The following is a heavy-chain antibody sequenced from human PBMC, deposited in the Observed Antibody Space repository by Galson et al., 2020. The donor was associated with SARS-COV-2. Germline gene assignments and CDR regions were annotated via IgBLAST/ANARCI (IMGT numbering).Heavy chain of an antibody. D-gene: IGHD3-3*01. CDR2: ISSDGSHK. CDR3: VKEARVCRSGTYPGCNCDY. Sequence: GGSLRLSCAASGFTFSDYGMHWVRQAPGKGLEWVAVISSDGSHKYYADSVEGRFTISRDNSKSTLYVQMNSLRDEDTAVYFCVKEARVCRSGTYPGCNCDYWGQGALVTVSS. J-gene: IGHJ4*02. CDR1: GFTFSDYG. V-gene: IGHV3-30*18.